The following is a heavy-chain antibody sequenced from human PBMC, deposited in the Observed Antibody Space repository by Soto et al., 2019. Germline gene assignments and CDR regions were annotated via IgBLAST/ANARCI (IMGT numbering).Heavy chain of an antibody. CDR3: AKDTPDYDFWSGYYYYYGMDV. Sequence: GVFLRLSCAAASFTFSSYARIWVRPTPVRGLEVVSAISGSGGSTYYADSVKGRFTISRDNSKNTLYLQMNSLRAEDTAAYYCAKDTPDYDFWSGYYYYYGMDVWGQGTTVTVSS. V-gene: IGHV3-23*01. CDR2: ISGSGGST. J-gene: IGHJ6*02. D-gene: IGHD3-3*01. CDR1: SFTFSSYA.